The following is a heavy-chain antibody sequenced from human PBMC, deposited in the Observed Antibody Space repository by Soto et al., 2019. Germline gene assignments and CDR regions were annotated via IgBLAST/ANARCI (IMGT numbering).Heavy chain of an antibody. J-gene: IGHJ5*02. Sequence: GGSLRLSCAASGFTVSSSYMSWVRQAPGKGLEWVSVLYSGGSTYYADSVKGRFTISRDNSKNTLYLQMNSLRAEDTAVYYCARDRSTVTSNSWFDPWGQGTLVTVSS. CDR3: ARDRSTVTSNSWFDP. D-gene: IGHD4-17*01. V-gene: IGHV3-66*01. CDR1: GFTVSSSY. CDR2: LYSGGST.